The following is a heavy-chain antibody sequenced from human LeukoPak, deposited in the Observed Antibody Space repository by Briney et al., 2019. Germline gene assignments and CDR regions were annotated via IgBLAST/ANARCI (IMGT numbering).Heavy chain of an antibody. CDR1: GDAIRSTTYY. CDR2: IYYSGST. CDR3: ARRAYYYSNMDV. V-gene: IGHV4-39*07. Sequence: SETLSLTCTVSGDAIRSTTYYWGWIRQPPGKGLEWIGTIYYSGSTDSNPSLKSRVTISVDTSKNQFSLNLRSVTAADTAVYYCARRAYYYSNMDVWGQGTTVTVS. J-gene: IGHJ6*02.